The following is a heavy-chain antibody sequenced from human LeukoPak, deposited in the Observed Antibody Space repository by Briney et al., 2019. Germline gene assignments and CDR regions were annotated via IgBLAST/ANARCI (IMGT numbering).Heavy chain of an antibody. V-gene: IGHV4-34*01. CDR1: GGSFSVYY. D-gene: IGHD3-10*01. Sequence: SETLSLICAVYGGSFSVYYWSWIRQPPGKGLEWIGEINHSGSTNYNPSLKSRITISVDTSKNQFSLQLSSVTAADTAVYYCARGSLLWFGELPTDYWGQGTLVTVSS. CDR2: INHSGST. J-gene: IGHJ4*02. CDR3: ARGSLLWFGELPTDY.